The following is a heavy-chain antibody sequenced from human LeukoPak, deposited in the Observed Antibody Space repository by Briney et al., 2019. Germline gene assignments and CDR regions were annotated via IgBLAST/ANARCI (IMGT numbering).Heavy chain of an antibody. CDR3: ARGMWFDTLFSAFDV. CDR1: GGSISSSSYY. V-gene: IGHV4-39*07. CDR2: IYYSGST. J-gene: IGHJ3*01. Sequence: ASETLSLTCTVSGGSISSSSYYWGWIRQPPGKGLEWIGSIYYSGSTYYNPSVEGRVTISIDKSRNHFSLMLTSVTAADTALYYCARGMWFDTLFSAFDVWGQGTMVSVSS. D-gene: IGHD3-10*01.